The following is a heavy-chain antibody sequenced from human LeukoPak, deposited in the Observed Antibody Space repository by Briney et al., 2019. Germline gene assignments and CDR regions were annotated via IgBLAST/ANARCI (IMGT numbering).Heavy chain of an antibody. CDR3: AKDQSSSWSIDAFDI. CDR2: ISGSGGST. D-gene: IGHD6-13*01. Sequence: GGSLRLSCAASGFTFSGYAMSWVRQAPGKGLEWVSAISGSGGSTYYADSVKGRFTISRDNSKNTLYLQMNSLRAEDTAVYYCAKDQSSSWSIDAFDIWGQGTMVTVSS. V-gene: IGHV3-23*01. CDR1: GFTFSGYA. J-gene: IGHJ3*02.